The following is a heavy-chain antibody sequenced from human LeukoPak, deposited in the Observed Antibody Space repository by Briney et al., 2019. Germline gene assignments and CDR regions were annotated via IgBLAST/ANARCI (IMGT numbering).Heavy chain of an antibody. CDR2: INHSGST. CDR3: ARGARYSYANNWFDP. V-gene: IGHV4-34*01. Sequence: PSETLSLTCAVYGGSFSGYYWSWIRQPPGKGLEWIGEINHSGSTNYNPSLKSRVTISVDTSKNQFSLKLSSVTAADTAVYYCARGARYSYANNWFDPWGQGTLVTVSS. J-gene: IGHJ5*02. D-gene: IGHD5-18*01. CDR1: GGSFSGYY.